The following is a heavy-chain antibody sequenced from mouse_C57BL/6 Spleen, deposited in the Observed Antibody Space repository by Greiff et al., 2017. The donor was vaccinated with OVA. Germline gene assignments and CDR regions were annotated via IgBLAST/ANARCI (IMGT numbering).Heavy chain of an antibody. Sequence: QVHVKQPGAELVMPGASVKLSCKASGYTFTSYWMNWVKQRPGQGLEWIGEIDPSDSYTNYTQKFKGKSTLTVDKSSSTAYMQLSSLTSEDSAVYYCASYSAWFAYWGQGTLVTVSA. CDR2: IDPSDSYT. D-gene: IGHD2-10*01. V-gene: IGHV1-69*01. J-gene: IGHJ3*01. CDR1: GYTFTSYW. CDR3: ASYSAWFAY.